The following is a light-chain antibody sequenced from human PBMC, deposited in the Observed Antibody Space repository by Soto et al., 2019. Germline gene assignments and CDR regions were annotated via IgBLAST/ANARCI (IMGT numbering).Light chain of an antibody. CDR2: EVN. J-gene: IGLJ3*02. CDR3: SSYTSSSTLWV. CDR1: SSDIGGYNY. V-gene: IGLV2-14*01. Sequence: QSALTQPASVSGSPGQSITISCTGTSSDIGGYNYVSWYQQHPGKAPKLMIYEVNNRPSGVSNLFSGSKSGNTASLTISGLQAEDEADYYCSSYTSSSTLWVFGGGTKLTVL.